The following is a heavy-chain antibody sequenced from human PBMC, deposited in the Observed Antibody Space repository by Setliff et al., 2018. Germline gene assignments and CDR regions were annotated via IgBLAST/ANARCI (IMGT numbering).Heavy chain of an antibody. Sequence: WIRQPPGKGLEWIGYIYSSGSTYYNPSLKSRVSISVDTSKNQFSLKVSSVTAADTAVYYCARSFSRREKFLLDYWGQGALVTVSS. CDR3: ARSFSRREKFLLDY. CDR2: IYSSGST. V-gene: IGHV4-30-4*08. J-gene: IGHJ4*02.